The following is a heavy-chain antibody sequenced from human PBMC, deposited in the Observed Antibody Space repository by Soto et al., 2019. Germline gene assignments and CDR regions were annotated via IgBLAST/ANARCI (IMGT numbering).Heavy chain of an antibody. CDR3: ARHKYDFWSGYYTLGY. D-gene: IGHD3-3*01. Sequence: GESMKISCNGSGYSFTIYWIGRVRKMPGKGLEWMGIIYPGDSDTRYSPSFQGQVTISADKSISTAYLQWSSLKASDTAMYYCARHKYDFWSGYYTLGYWGQGTLVTVSS. J-gene: IGHJ4*02. CDR1: GYSFTIYW. CDR2: IYPGDSDT. V-gene: IGHV5-51*01.